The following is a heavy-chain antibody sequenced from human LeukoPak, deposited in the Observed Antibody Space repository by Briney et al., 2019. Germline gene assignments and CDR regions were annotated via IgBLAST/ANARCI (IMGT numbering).Heavy chain of an antibody. Sequence: PSETPSLTCTVSGGSISSSSYYWGWIRQPPGKGLEWIGSIYYSGSTYFNPSLKSRVTISVDTSKNQFSLKLSSVTAADTAVYYCARDIYYYDSSGSRVFDYWGQGTLVTVSS. CDR3: ARDIYYYDSSGSRVFDY. D-gene: IGHD3-22*01. V-gene: IGHV4-39*07. J-gene: IGHJ4*02. CDR1: GGSISSSSYY. CDR2: IYYSGST.